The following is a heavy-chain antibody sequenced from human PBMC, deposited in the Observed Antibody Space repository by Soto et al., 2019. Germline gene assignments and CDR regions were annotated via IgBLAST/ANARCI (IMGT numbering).Heavy chain of an antibody. V-gene: IGHV3-53*01. J-gene: IGHJ4*02. Sequence: LRLSCAASGFNVSSNYMSWVRQAPGKGLEWLSVIYSGGSTYYAESVKGRFTISRDNSKNTLNLQMNALRVEDTAVYYCARGPHVGISTSWGQGTLVTVSS. D-gene: IGHD2-2*01. CDR2: IYSGGST. CDR3: ARGPHVGISTS. CDR1: GFNVSSNY.